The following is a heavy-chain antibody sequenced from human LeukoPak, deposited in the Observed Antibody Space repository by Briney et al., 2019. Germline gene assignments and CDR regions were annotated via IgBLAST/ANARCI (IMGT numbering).Heavy chain of an antibody. CDR3: ARESTSKGYCSGGSCYQKKYNWFDP. J-gene: IGHJ5*02. CDR1: GYTFTGYY. CDR2: INPNSGGT. Sequence: ASVKVSCKASGYTFTGYYMHWVRQAPGQGLEWMGWINPNSGGTNYAQKFQGRVTMTRDTSISTAYMELSSLRSEDTAVYYCARESTSKGYCSGGSCYQKKYNWFDPWGQGTLVAVSS. V-gene: IGHV1-2*02. D-gene: IGHD2-15*01.